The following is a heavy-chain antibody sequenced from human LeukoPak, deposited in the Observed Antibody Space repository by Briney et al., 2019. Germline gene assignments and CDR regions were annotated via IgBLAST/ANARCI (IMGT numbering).Heavy chain of an antibody. CDR1: GFTVTSNY. J-gene: IGHJ4*02. CDR2: IYSGGST. CDR3: ARGGERLAATRY. Sequence: GGSPRLSCAASGFTVTSNYMSWVRQAPGKGLEWVSVIYSGGSTYYSDSVKGRFTISTDNSKNTLYLQMNSLRAEDTAVYYCARGGERLAATRYWGQGTLVTVSS. D-gene: IGHD6-13*01. V-gene: IGHV3-66*01.